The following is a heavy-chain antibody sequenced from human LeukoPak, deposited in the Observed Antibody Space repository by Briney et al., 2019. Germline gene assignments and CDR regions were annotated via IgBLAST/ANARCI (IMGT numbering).Heavy chain of an antibody. Sequence: ASVKVSCKASGYTFTSYDINWVRQATGQGLEWMGWMNPNSGNTGYAQKFQGRVTMTRNTPISTAYMELSSLRSEDTAVYYCARDRPYSSGWYEPLDYWGQGTLVTVSS. CDR1: GYTFTSYD. V-gene: IGHV1-8*01. CDR2: MNPNSGNT. J-gene: IGHJ4*02. D-gene: IGHD6-19*01. CDR3: ARDRPYSSGWYEPLDY.